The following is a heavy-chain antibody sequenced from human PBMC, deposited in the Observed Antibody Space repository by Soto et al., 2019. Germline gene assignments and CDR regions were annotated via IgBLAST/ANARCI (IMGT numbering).Heavy chain of an antibody. D-gene: IGHD1-26*01. CDR3: ARAQTPVGASYYFQY. CDR2: AYYRSKWSF. V-gene: IGHV6-1*01. J-gene: IGHJ4*02. CDR1: GDSVSSNNAA. Sequence: SQTLXLTCAISGDSVSSNNAAWKWIRQSPSRGLEWLGRAYYRSKWSFEYELSVASRITINPDTSKNQFSLHLNSVTPEDTAVYFCARAQTPVGASYYFQYWGQGSLVTVSS.